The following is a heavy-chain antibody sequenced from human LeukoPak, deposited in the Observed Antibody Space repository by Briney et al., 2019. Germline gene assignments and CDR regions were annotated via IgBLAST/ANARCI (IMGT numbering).Heavy chain of an antibody. CDR1: GYTFTTYA. D-gene: IGHD1-26*01. J-gene: IGHJ5*02. CDR2: INPDSSGT. CDR3: ARDSSGTYYNDWFDP. V-gene: IGHV1-2*02. Sequence: ASVKVSCKASGYTFTTYAMNWVRQAPGQGLEWMGWINPDSSGTKYAQNFQGRVTMTTDTSINTAYMELSSLKSSDTAVYYCARDSSGTYYNDWFDPWGQGTLVTVSS.